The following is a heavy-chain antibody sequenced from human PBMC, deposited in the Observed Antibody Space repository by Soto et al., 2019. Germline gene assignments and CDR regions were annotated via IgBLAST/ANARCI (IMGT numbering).Heavy chain of an antibody. Sequence: SETLSLTCAVYGGSFSGYYWSWIRQPPGKGLEWIGEINHSGSTNYNPSLKSRVTISVDMSKNQFSLKLSSVTAADTAVYYCARGRGGWYYYYYGMDVWGQGTTVTVSS. D-gene: IGHD6-19*01. CDR3: ARGRGGWYYYYYGMDV. CDR1: GGSFSGYY. CDR2: INHSGST. V-gene: IGHV4-34*01. J-gene: IGHJ6*02.